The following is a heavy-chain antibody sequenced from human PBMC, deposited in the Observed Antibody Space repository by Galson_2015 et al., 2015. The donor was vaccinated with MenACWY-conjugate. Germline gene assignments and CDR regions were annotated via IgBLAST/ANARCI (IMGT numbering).Heavy chain of an antibody. D-gene: IGHD3-16*01. Sequence: SLRLSCAGSGFTLSHYWMRWVRQAPGKGLEWVATIREDGSETILLDSVKGRFTVSRDNAQNSLYLQMNSLSAEDTAVYYCERPVRVRLTVPGPDCFDHWGQGAWGTVSS. J-gene: IGHJ5*02. V-gene: IGHV3-7*03. CDR2: IREDGSET. CDR3: ERPVRVRLTVPGPDCFDH. CDR1: GFTLSHYW.